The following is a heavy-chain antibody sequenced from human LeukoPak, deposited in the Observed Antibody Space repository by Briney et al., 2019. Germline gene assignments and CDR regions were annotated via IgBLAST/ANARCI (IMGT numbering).Heavy chain of an antibody. D-gene: IGHD2-8*02. CDR3: AKDLAWSFDY. CDR2: ISGNGGSA. J-gene: IGHJ4*02. Sequence: GGSLRLSCAASGSTFSIYGMSWVRQAPGKGLEWVSAISGNGGSAYYADSVKGRFTISRDNSRNTLYLQMNSLRAEDTAVYYCAKDLAWSFDYWGQGTLVTVSS. V-gene: IGHV3-23*01. CDR1: GSTFSIYG.